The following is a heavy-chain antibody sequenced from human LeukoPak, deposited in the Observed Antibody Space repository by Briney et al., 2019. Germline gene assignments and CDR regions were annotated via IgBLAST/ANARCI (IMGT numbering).Heavy chain of an antibody. D-gene: IGHD3-3*01. CDR2: ISGSGGGT. Sequence: GGSLRLSCAASGFSFSSYAMSWVRQAPVKGLESVSAISGSGGGTYYTDSVKGRFTISRDNSKNILYLQMNSLRAEDTAVYYCAKRNYGLWSGYYRRAENHFNYWGQGTLVPVSS. CDR1: GFSFSSYA. CDR3: AKRNYGLWSGYYRRAENHFNY. J-gene: IGHJ4*02. V-gene: IGHV3-23*01.